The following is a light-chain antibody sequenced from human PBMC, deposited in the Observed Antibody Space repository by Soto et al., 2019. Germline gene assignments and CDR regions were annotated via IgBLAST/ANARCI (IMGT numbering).Light chain of an antibody. CDR1: QSVSSN. V-gene: IGKV3-15*01. Sequence: EIVLTQSPGTLSLSPRERATLSCRASQSVSSNLAWYQQKPDQAPRLLIYGASTRATGIPARFSGSGSGTEFTLTISSLQSEDFAVYYCQQYNNWPPITFGQGTRLEIK. CDR3: QQYNNWPPIT. J-gene: IGKJ5*01. CDR2: GAS.